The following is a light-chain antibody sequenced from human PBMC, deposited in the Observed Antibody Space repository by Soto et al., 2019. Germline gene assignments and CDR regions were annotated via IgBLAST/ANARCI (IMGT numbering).Light chain of an antibody. CDR2: AAS. CDR3: QLNNSNPT. CDR1: QNIITY. J-gene: IGKJ4*01. Sequence: DVQLTQSPSSLSAFVGDRVTITCRASQNIITYLHWYHQKPGEAPTLLINAASTLQGGVPSRFSGSGSGTVCPLISSIQHHEDVTTYYYQLNNSNPTFGQGTTVEIK. V-gene: IGKV1-39*01.